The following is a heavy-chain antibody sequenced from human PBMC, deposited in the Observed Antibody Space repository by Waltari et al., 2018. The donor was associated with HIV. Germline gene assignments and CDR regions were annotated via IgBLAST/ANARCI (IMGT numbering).Heavy chain of an antibody. J-gene: IGHJ3*02. CDR2: MYNSWNT. Sequence: QVQLQESGPGLAKSSETLSLTCTVSGGSVSSGTYYWSWIRQPPGKGLELMGYMYNSWNTDDNPAPKSRVTISVDTSKNQFALRLSSVTAADTAVYYCARRGTGGRAFAIWGQGTMGTVSS. CDR3: ARRGTGGRAFAI. D-gene: IGHD7-27*01. CDR1: GGSVSSGTYY. V-gene: IGHV4-61*01.